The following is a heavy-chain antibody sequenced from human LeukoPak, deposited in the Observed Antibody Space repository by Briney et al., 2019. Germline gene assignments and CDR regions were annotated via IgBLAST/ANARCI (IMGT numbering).Heavy chain of an antibody. CDR3: AKDPGYSSSWYGDY. CDR2: ISGSGGST. V-gene: IGHV3-23*01. Sequence: PVGSLRLSCAASGFTFSSYGMSWVRQAPGKGLEWVSAISGSGGSTYYADSVKGRFTISRDNSKNTLYLQMNSLRAEDTAVYYCAKDPGYSSSWYGDYWGQGTLVTVSS. D-gene: IGHD6-13*01. J-gene: IGHJ4*02. CDR1: GFTFSSYG.